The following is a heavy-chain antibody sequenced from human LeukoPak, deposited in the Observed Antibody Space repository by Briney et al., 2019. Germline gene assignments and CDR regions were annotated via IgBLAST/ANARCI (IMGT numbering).Heavy chain of an antibody. CDR2: IYYSGSA. D-gene: IGHD2-8*01. V-gene: IGHV4-39*01. J-gene: IGHJ4*02. CDR3: ARLNGVMDYFDY. Sequence: PSETLSLTCTVSGDSMSSSSYYWGWIRQPPGKGLEWIGNIYYSGSAHYNPSLKSRVTISVDMSKNQSSLRLSSVTTADTAEFYCARLNGVMDYFDYWGQGTLVTVSS. CDR1: GDSMSSSSYY.